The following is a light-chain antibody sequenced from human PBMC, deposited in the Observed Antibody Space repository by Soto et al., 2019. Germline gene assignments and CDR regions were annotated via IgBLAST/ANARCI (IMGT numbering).Light chain of an antibody. CDR2: EVS. CDR3: GSYTGTIEV. V-gene: IGLV2-14*01. CDR1: SGDVGVYKF. J-gene: IGLJ1*01. Sequence: QSALTQPASVSGSPGQSITISCTGTSGDVGVYKFVSWYQQHPGKAPKLIIYEVSNRPSGVSSRFSGSMSGNTASLTISGLQAEDEADYYCGSYTGTIEVFGTGTKGTVL.